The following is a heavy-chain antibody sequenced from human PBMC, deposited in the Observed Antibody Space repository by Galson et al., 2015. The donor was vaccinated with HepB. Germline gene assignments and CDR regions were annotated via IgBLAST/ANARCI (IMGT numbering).Heavy chain of an antibody. CDR1: GFTFSSYW. D-gene: IGHD3-3*01. CDR3: ARVPSSYYDFLPVGMDV. Sequence: SLRLSCAASGFTFSSYWMSWVRQAPGKGLEWVANIKQDGSEKYYVDSVKGRFTISRDNAKNSLYLQMNSLRAEDTAVYYCARVPSSYYDFLPVGMDVWGQGTTVTVSS. J-gene: IGHJ6*02. V-gene: IGHV3-7*03. CDR2: IKQDGSEK.